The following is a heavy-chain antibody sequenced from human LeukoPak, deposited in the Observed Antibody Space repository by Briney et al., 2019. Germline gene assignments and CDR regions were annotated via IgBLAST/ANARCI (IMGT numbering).Heavy chain of an antibody. D-gene: IGHD4-17*01. CDR3: TSDWDYGDYEIGYYFDY. CDR1: GFTFSNAW. V-gene: IGHV3-15*01. CDR2: IKSKTDGGTT. J-gene: IGHJ4*02. Sequence: PGGSLRLSCAASGFTFSNAWMSWVRQAPGKGLEWVGRIKSKTDGGTTDYAAPVKGRFTISRDDSKNTLYLQMNSLKTEDTAVYYCTSDWDYGDYEIGYYFDYWGQGTLVTVSS.